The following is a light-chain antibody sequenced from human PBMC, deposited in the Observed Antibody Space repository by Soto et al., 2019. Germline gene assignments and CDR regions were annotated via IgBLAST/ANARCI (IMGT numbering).Light chain of an antibody. Sequence: EIVLTQSPGTLSLSSGERATLSCRASQSVTSSHLAWYQQKPGQAPRLLIYDTSIRATGIPDRFSGSASGTDFTLTVSRLEPEDFAVYYCQHYGGSPLYTFGQGTKMEIK. CDR3: QHYGGSPLYT. CDR2: DTS. V-gene: IGKV3-20*01. J-gene: IGKJ2*01. CDR1: QSVTSSH.